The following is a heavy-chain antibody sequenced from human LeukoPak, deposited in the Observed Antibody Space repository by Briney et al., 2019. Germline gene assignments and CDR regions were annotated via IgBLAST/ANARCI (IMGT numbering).Heavy chain of an antibody. CDR1: GGSISSGSYY. CDR3: ASRKTHYYYGSGSRPNPPDY. V-gene: IGHV4-61*02. Sequence: PSETLSLTCTVSGGSISSGSYYWSWIRQPAGNGLEWIGRIYTSGSTNYNPSLKSRVTISVDTSKNQFSLKLSSVTAADTAVYYCASRKTHYYYGSGSRPNPPDYWGQGTLVTVSS. D-gene: IGHD3-10*01. CDR2: IYTSGST. J-gene: IGHJ4*02.